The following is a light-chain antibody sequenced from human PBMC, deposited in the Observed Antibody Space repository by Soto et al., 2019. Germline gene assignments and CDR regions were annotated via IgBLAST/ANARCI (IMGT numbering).Light chain of an antibody. CDR1: QSVSNDF. J-gene: IGKJ1*01. CDR2: GAS. CDR3: QQYGSSPKT. V-gene: IGKV3-20*01. Sequence: TQSPSTLSASVGDRATLSCRASQSVSNDFLAWYQQKPGQAPRLLIYGASTRATDVPDRFSGSGSGTDFTLTISRLEPEDFAVYYCQQYGSSPKTFGQGTKVDIK.